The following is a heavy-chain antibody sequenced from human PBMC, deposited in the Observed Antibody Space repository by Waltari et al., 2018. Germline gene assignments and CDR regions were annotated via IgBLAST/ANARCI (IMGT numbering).Heavy chain of an antibody. CDR3: ARGPRPNSSSWYKGYYYGMDV. CDR1: GGSFSGYY. V-gene: IGHV4-34*01. D-gene: IGHD6-13*01. CDR2: INHSGST. J-gene: IGHJ6*02. Sequence: QVQLQQWGAGLLKPSETLSLTCAVYGGSFSGYYWSWIRQPPGKGLEWIGEINHSGSTNSNPSHKSRVTISVDTSKNQFSLKLSSVTAADTAVYYCARGPRPNSSSWYKGYYYGMDVWGQGTTVTVSS.